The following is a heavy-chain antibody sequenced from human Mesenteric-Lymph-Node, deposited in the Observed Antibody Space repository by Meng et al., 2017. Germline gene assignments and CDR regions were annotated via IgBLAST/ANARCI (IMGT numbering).Heavy chain of an antibody. V-gene: IGHV1-46*01. CDR1: GYTFTSYY. CDR3: ARPRNSSGWYVGGIAFDI. J-gene: IGHJ3*02. CDR2: INPSGGST. D-gene: IGHD6-19*01. Sequence: ASVKVSCKASGYTFTSYYMHWVRQAPGQGLEWMGIINPSGGSTSYAQKFQGRVTMTRDTSTSTVYMELSRLRSDDTAVYYCARPRNSSGWYVGGIAFDIWGQGTMVTVSS.